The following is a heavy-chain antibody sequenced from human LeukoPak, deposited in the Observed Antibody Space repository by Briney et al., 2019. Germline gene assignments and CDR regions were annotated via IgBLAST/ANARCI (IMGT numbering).Heavy chain of an antibody. CDR3: ARELKGNDFWSGYPYYYYYYGMDV. Sequence: SETLSLTCTVSGGSISSSSYYWGWIRQPPGKGLEWIGSIYYRGSSYYNPSLKSRVTISVDTSKNQFSLKLSSVTAADTAVYYCARELKGNDFWSGYPYYYYYYGMDVWGQGTTVTVSS. V-gene: IGHV4-39*02. J-gene: IGHJ6*02. CDR1: GGSISSSSYY. CDR2: IYYRGSS. D-gene: IGHD3-3*01.